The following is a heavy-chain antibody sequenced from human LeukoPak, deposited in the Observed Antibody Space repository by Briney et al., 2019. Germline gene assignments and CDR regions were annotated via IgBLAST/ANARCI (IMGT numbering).Heavy chain of an antibody. D-gene: IGHD2-15*01. CDR2: IYHSGST. Sequence: PSGTLSLTCAVSGGSISNSNWWSWVRQPPGKGLEWIGEIYHSGSTNYNPSLKSRVTISVDKSKNQFSLKLSSVTAADTAVYYCAREGFERYCSGGSCYPPGNWFDPWGEGTLVTVSS. J-gene: IGHJ5*02. CDR3: AREGFERYCSGGSCYPPGNWFDP. V-gene: IGHV4-4*02. CDR1: GGSISNSNW.